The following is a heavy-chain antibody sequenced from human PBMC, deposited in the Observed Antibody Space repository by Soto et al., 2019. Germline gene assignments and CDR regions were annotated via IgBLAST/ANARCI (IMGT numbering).Heavy chain of an antibody. CDR1: GCSISSVGYS. V-gene: IGHV4-30-2*01. CDR2: IYHSGST. J-gene: IGHJ5*02. CDR3: ARVPSP. Sequence: PSETLSLTCAVSGCSISSVGYSWSWIRQPPGKGLEWIGYIYHSGSTYYNPSLKSRVTISVDRSKNQFSLKLSSVTAADTAVYYCARVPSPWGQGTLVTVSS.